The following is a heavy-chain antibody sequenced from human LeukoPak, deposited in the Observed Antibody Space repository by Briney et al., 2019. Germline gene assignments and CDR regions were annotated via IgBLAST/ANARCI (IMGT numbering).Heavy chain of an antibody. CDR1: GYTFTNYG. V-gene: IGHV1-18*01. CDR2: ISAYNGNT. J-gene: IGHJ4*02. CDR3: ARDRDFGDYNTQDLFVY. Sequence: ASVKVSCKASGYTFTNYGISWVRQAPGQGLEWMGWISAYNGNTNYAQKFQGRVTMTTDTSTSTAYMELRSLRSDDTAVYYCARDRDFGDYNTQDLFVYWGQGTLVTVSS. D-gene: IGHD4-17*01.